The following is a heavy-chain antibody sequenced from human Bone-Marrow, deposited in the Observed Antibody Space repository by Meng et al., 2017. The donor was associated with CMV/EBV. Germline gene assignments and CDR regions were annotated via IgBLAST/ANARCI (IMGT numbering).Heavy chain of an antibody. J-gene: IGHJ4*02. D-gene: IGHD3-3*01. CDR1: GFTFSSYE. CDR3: ARGRYDFWSGYSGY. Sequence: GGSLRLSCAASGFTFSSYEMNWVRQAPGKGLEWVSYISSSGNTIYYADSVKGRFTISRDNAKNSLYLQMNSLRAEDTAVYYCARGRYDFWSGYSGYWGQGTLVTVSS. CDR2: ISSSGNTI. V-gene: IGHV3-48*03.